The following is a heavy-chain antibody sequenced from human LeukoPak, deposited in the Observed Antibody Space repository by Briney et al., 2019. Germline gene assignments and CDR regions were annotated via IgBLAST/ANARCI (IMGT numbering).Heavy chain of an antibody. CDR1: GYTFTSYY. Sequence: ASVKVSCKASGYTFTSYYMHWVRQAPGQGLEWMGIINPSGGSTSYAQKFQGRVTMTRDMSTSTVYMELSSLRSEDTAVYYCARVIAAATNGNNWFDPWGQGTLVTVSS. J-gene: IGHJ5*02. V-gene: IGHV1-46*01. CDR3: ARVIAAATNGNNWFDP. D-gene: IGHD6-13*01. CDR2: INPSGGST.